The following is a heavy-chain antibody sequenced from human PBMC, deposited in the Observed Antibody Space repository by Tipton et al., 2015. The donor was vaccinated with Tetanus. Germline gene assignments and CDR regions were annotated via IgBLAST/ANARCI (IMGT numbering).Heavy chain of an antibody. V-gene: IGHV4-30-4*08. CDR3: ARGPTATSDY. CDR2: ILYTGST. D-gene: IGHD4-17*01. Sequence: LSLTCTVSFDSITTGGYYWTWIRQHPGKGLEWIGYILYTGSTYHNPSLKSRLTISVDTSRNQFSLNLSSVTAADTAVYYCARGPTATSDYWGQGTLVTVSS. J-gene: IGHJ4*02. CDR1: FDSITTGGYY.